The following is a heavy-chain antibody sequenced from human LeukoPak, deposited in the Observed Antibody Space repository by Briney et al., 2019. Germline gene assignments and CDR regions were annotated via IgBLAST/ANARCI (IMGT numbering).Heavy chain of an antibody. D-gene: IGHD2-21*02. J-gene: IGHJ4*02. V-gene: IGHV4-39*07. CDR1: GGSISSSSYY. CDR2: IYYSGST. Sequence: SETLSLTCTVSGGSISSSSYYWGWIRQPPGKGLEWIGSIYYSGSTYYNPSLKSRVTISVDTSKNQFSLKLSSVTAADTAVYYCARVSYCGGDCVDYWGQGTLVTVSS. CDR3: ARVSYCGGDCVDY.